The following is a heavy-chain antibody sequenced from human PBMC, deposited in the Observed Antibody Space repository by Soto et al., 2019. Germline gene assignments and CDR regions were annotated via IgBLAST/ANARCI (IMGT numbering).Heavy chain of an antibody. J-gene: IGHJ6*02. CDR3: ARALRAVATAMVRHYSGMDV. CDR1: GGTFSSYT. V-gene: IGHV1-69*02. D-gene: IGHD5-18*01. CDR2: IIPILGIA. Sequence: QVQLVQSGAEVKKPGSSVKVSCKASGGTFSSYTISWVRQAPGQGLEWMGRIIPILGIANYAQKFQGRVKIVADKAXXTXYMXLSRLRSEDTAVYYWARALRAVATAMVRHYSGMDVWGQGTTVTVSS.